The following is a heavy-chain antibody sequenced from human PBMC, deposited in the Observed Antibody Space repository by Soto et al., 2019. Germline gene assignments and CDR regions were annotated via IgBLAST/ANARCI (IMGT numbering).Heavy chain of an antibody. V-gene: IGHV3-23*01. J-gene: IGHJ4*02. CDR3: ARVPYSYGLLFYLDF. Sequence: LRLSCAASGFTFSSYGMSWVRQAPGKGLEWVSVMSASGDSTYYAQKFQGRVTMTRDTSTSTVYMELSSLRSEDTALYYCARVPYSYGLLFYLDFWGQGTPVTVSS. D-gene: IGHD5-18*01. CDR1: GFTFSSYG. CDR2: MSASGDST.